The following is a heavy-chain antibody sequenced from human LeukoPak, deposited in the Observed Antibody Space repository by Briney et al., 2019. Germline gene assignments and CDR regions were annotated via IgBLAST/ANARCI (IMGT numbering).Heavy chain of an antibody. V-gene: IGHV3-30*03. D-gene: IGHD2-15*01. CDR2: ISYDGSNK. CDR1: GFTFSSYG. Sequence: GGSLRLSCAASGFTFSSYGMHWVRQAPGKGLEWVAVISYDGSNKYYADSVKGRFTISRDNSKNTLYLQMNSLRAEDTAVYYCARDKVSLGYCSGGSCYFPDYWGQGTLVTVSS. CDR3: ARDKVSLGYCSGGSCYFPDY. J-gene: IGHJ4*02.